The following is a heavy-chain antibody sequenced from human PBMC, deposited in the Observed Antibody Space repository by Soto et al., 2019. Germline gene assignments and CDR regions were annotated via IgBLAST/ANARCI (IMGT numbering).Heavy chain of an antibody. CDR3: ARVPNGGIDAFDI. Sequence: GGSLRLSCAASGFTFSSYSMNWVRQAPGKGLEWVSSISSSSSYIYYAYSVKGRFTISGENAKNSLYLQMNSLRAEDTAVYYCARVPNGGIDAFDIWGQGTMVTVSS. CDR1: GFTFSSYS. V-gene: IGHV3-21*01. J-gene: IGHJ3*02. D-gene: IGHD2-8*01. CDR2: ISSSSSYI.